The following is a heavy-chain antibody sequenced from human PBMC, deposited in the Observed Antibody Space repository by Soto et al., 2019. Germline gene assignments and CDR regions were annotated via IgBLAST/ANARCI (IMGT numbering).Heavy chain of an antibody. CDR3: AKGAGIAVADYYYYYGMDV. CDR1: GFTFSSYG. D-gene: IGHD6-19*01. J-gene: IGHJ6*02. CDR2: ISYDGSNK. V-gene: IGHV3-30*18. Sequence: GGSLRLSCAASGFTFSSYGMHWVRQAPGKGLEWVAVISYDGSNKYYADSVKGRFTISRDNSKNTLYLQMNSLRAEDTAVYYCAKGAGIAVADYYYYYGMDVWGQGTTVTVSS.